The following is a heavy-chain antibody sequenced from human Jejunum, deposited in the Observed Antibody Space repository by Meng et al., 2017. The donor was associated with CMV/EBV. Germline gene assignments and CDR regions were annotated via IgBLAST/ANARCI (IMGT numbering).Heavy chain of an antibody. CDR1: GTSIRSSKW. Sequence: VPGTSIRSSKWLNWVRQPPRKGLGWIGEILDGEATNYNPSLKSRVTLSIDKSKNQFSLKLTSVTAADTAVYYCARDDYFGMDVWGQGTTVTVSS. J-gene: IGHJ6*02. CDR3: ARDDYFGMDV. CDR2: ILDGEAT. V-gene: IGHV4-4*02.